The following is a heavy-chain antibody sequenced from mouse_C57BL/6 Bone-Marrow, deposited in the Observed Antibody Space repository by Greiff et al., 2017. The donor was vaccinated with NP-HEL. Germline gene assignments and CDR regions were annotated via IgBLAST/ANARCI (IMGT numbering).Heavy chain of an antibody. CDR2: IYPGSGST. CDR1: GYTFTSYW. V-gene: IGHV1-55*01. D-gene: IGHD6-5*01. CDR3: ASLSYDYGAMDY. J-gene: IGHJ4*01. Sequence: QVQLQQPGAELVKPGASVKMSCKASGYTFTSYWITWVKQRPGQGLEWIGDIYPGSGSTNYNEKFKSKATLTVDTPSSTAYMQLSSLTSEDSAVYYCASLSYDYGAMDYWGQGTSVTVSS.